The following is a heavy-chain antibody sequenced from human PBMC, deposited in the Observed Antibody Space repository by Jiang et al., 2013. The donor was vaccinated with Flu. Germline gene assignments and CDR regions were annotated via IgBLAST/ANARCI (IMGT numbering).Heavy chain of an antibody. J-gene: IGHJ3*02. V-gene: IGHV3-33*01. Sequence: VQLLESGGGVVQPGRSLRLSCAASGFTFSSYGMHWVRQAPGKGLEWVAVIWYDGSNKYYADSVKGRFTISRDNSKNTLYLQMNSLRAEDTAVYYCAREFPKLGDDAFDIWGQGQWSRXF. CDR2: IWYDGSNK. CDR3: AREFPKLGDDAFDI. D-gene: IGHD7-27*01. CDR1: GFTFSSYG.